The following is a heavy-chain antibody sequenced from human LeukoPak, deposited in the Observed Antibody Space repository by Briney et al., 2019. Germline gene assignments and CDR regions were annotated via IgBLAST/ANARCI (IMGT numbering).Heavy chain of an antibody. D-gene: IGHD6-19*01. CDR1: AYTFTGYY. Sequence: ASVKVSCKASAYTFTGYYMHWVRQAPGQGLEWMGWINPDSGGTNYAQKFQGRVTMTRDTSISTAYMEVSRLRSDDTAVYYCAREGSGWYGNFDYWGQGTLVTVPS. J-gene: IGHJ4*02. CDR2: INPDSGGT. V-gene: IGHV1-2*02. CDR3: AREGSGWYGNFDY.